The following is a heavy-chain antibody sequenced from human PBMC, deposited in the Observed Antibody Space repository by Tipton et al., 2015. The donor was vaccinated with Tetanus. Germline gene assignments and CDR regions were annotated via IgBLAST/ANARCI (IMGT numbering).Heavy chain of an antibody. V-gene: IGHV3-23*01. D-gene: IGHD4-17*01. J-gene: IGHJ4*02. CDR3: AKERPAPGDYGDYVRESDY. Sequence: SLRLSCAASGFTFSSYAMSWVRQAPGKGLEWVSAISGSGGSTYYADSVKGRFTISRDNSKNTLYLQMNSLRAEDTAVYYCAKERPAPGDYGDYVRESDYWGQGTLVTVSS. CDR2: ISGSGGST. CDR1: GFTFSSYA.